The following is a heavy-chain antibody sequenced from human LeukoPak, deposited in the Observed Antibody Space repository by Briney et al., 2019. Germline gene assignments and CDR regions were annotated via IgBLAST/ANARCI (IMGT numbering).Heavy chain of an antibody. CDR3: ASLLGDKTIFDY. CDR2: IKRDGSGE. J-gene: IGHJ4*02. CDR1: GFIFSSRW. D-gene: IGHD1-26*01. V-gene: IGHV3-7*01. Sequence: GGSLRLSCPASGFIFSSRWRSWVRQAPGKGLEGVANIKRDGSGECYVDSVKGRFTISRDNAKNSLYLQMNSLRAEDTAVYYCASLLGDKTIFDYWGQGTLVTVSS.